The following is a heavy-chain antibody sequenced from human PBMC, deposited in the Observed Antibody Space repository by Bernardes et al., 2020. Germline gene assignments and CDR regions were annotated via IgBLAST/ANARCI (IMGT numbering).Heavy chain of an antibody. CDR2: INPIFGRT. V-gene: IGHV1-69*06. J-gene: IGHJ6*03. D-gene: IGHD2-2*01. CDR3: ARDDQSSSFHFFMDV. CDR1: GGTFSSYA. Sequence: SVKVSCKASGGTFSSYAISWVRQAPGQGLEWMGHINPIFGRTNYAQRFQGRVTITADKATSTAYMELSSLRSEDTAVYFCARDDQSSSFHFFMDVWGKGTTVNVSS.